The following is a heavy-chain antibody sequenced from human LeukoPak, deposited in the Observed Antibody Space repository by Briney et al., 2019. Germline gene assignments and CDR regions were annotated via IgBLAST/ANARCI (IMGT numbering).Heavy chain of an antibody. Sequence: GGSLRLSCAASGFTFSSYWMTWVRQAPGKGLEWVANIKQDGSEKYYVDSVKGRFTISRDNAKNSLYLQMNSLRAEDTAVYYCARVSKTYSYGYLNDYWGQGTLVTVFS. J-gene: IGHJ4*02. V-gene: IGHV3-7*01. D-gene: IGHD5-18*01. CDR1: GFTFSSYW. CDR3: ARVSKTYSYGYLNDY. CDR2: IKQDGSEK.